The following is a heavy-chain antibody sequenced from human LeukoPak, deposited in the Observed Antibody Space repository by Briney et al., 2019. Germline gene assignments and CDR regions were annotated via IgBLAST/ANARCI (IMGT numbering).Heavy chain of an antibody. J-gene: IGHJ4*02. CDR2: ITSDGSST. D-gene: IGHD1-26*01. CDR3: ARDLTGAVFDF. CDR1: GFTFSIYW. V-gene: IGHV3-74*01. Sequence: PGGSLRLSCAASGFTFSIYWMHWVRQAPGKGRVCVSRITSDGSSTSYADSVRGRFTISRDNAKNTVYLQMNSLKAEDTAVYYCARDLTGAVFDFWGQGTLVTVSS.